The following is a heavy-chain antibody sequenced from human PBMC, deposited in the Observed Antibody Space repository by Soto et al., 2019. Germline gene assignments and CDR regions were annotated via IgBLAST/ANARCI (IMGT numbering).Heavy chain of an antibody. CDR3: AKDQSGSYLYYFDY. J-gene: IGHJ4*02. CDR2: ISYDGSNK. V-gene: IGHV3-30*18. CDR1: GFTFSSYG. Sequence: LRLSCAASGFTFSSYGMHWVRQAPGKGLEWVAVISYDGSNKYYADSVKGRFTISRDNSKNTLYLQMNSLRAEDTAVYYCAKDQSGSYLYYFDYWGQGTLVTVSS. D-gene: IGHD1-26*01.